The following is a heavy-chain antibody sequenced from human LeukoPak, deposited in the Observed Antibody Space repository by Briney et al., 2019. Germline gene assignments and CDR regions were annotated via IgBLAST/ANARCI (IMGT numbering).Heavy chain of an antibody. CDR1: GGTFSSYA. V-gene: IGHV1-69*01. D-gene: IGHD6-13*01. Sequence: GSSVEVSCKASGGTFSSYAISWVRQAPGQGLEWMGGIIPIFGTANYAQKFQGRVTITADESTSTAYMELSSLRSEDTAVYYCARDSSSWYALDYWGQGTLVTVSS. CDR2: IIPIFGTA. J-gene: IGHJ4*02. CDR3: ARDSSSWYALDY.